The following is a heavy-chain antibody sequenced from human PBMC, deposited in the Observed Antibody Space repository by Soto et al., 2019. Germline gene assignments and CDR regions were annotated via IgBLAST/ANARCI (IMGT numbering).Heavy chain of an antibody. Sequence: SVKVSCKASGGTFRSYAITWVRQAPGQGLEWMVGIVRFFGTPTYAQKFQGRVTITADEHTNTAYMELSSLRSEDTAVYYCVRAYDSGGPGAFDIWGQGTMVTV. J-gene: IGHJ3*02. CDR2: IVRFFGTP. CDR1: GGTFRSYA. CDR3: VRAYDSGGPGAFDI. D-gene: IGHD3-22*01. V-gene: IGHV1-69*13.